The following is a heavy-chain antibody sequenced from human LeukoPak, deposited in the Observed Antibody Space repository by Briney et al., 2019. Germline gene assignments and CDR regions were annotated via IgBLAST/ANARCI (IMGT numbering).Heavy chain of an antibody. D-gene: IGHD4-17*01. J-gene: IGHJ4*02. CDR1: GFTVSSSY. Sequence: GGSLRLSCAASGFTVSSSYMSWVRQAPGKGLEWVSAISSSGSYTYYADSVKGRFTISRDNAKNSLYLQMNSLRAEGTAVYYCARDASLTTTVTRVDYWGQGTLVTVSS. CDR2: ISSSGSYT. CDR3: ARDASLTTTVTRVDY. V-gene: IGHV3-21*01.